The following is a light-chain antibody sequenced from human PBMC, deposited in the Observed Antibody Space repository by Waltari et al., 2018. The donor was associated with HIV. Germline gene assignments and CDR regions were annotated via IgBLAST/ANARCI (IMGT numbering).Light chain of an antibody. V-gene: IGLV3-1*01. Sequence: SYDLTQPPSVSLSPAQTARIACSRYDLGSKSLSWYQQKTGQSPVLVVYQDNKRPSGISERFSASNAGNRATLTISGTQALDEADYYHQWDTAAHVVVGGGTKLTVL. J-gene: IGLJ2*01. CDR2: QDN. CDR1: DLGSKS. CDR3: QWDTAAHVV.